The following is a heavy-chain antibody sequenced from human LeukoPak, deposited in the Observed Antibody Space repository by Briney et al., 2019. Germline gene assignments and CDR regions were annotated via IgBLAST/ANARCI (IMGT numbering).Heavy chain of an antibody. J-gene: IGHJ6*03. CDR1: GFTFSSYS. V-gene: IGHV3-48*01. Sequence: GGSLRLSCAASGFTFSSYSMNWVRQAPGKGLEWVSYISSSSSTIYYADSVKGRFTISRDNSKNTLYLQMNSLRAEDTAVYYCARERFGVRGVTPPYYYYYYMDVWGKGTTVTISS. CDR3: ARERFGVRGVTPPYYYYYYMDV. CDR2: ISSSSSTI. D-gene: IGHD3-10*01.